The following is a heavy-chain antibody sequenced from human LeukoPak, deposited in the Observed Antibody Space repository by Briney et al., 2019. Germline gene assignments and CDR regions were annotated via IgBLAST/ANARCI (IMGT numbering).Heavy chain of an antibody. Sequence: ASVTASCTASGYTFTGYYMHWVRQAPGQGLEWMGRINPNSGGTNYAQKFQGRVTMTRDTSISTAYMELSRLRSDDTAVYYCARSNWGSPPGGFDYWGQGTLVTVSS. J-gene: IGHJ4*02. CDR1: GYTFTGYY. V-gene: IGHV1-2*06. CDR3: ARSNWGSPPGGFDY. D-gene: IGHD7-27*01. CDR2: INPNSGGT.